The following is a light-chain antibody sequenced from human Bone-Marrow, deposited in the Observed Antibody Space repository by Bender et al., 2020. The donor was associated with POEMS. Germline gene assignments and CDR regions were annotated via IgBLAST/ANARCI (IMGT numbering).Light chain of an antibody. J-gene: IGLJ3*02. V-gene: IGLV3-1*01. CDR1: NLGDRY. Sequence: SYELTQPTSVSVSAGQTATITCSGDNLGDRYVSWYQQNPGQSPTVIIYEDNKRPAGIPERFSGSNSGNTATLTVTRVEAGDEADYYCQVWETGNHLGVFGGGTKLTVL. CDR3: QVWETGNHLGV. CDR2: EDN.